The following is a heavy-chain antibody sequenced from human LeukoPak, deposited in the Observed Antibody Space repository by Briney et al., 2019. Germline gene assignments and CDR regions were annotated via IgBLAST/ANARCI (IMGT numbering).Heavy chain of an antibody. Sequence: ASVKVSCKASGGAFSSYTISWVRQAPGQGREWMGRIIPILCIGNYAQKFQGRGTITADKSTSTAYMELSSLRSEDTAVYYCARKGGSGSYLDAFDIWGQGTMVTVSS. CDR1: GGAFSSYT. V-gene: IGHV1-69*02. D-gene: IGHD1-26*01. J-gene: IGHJ3*02. CDR3: ARKGGSGSYLDAFDI. CDR2: IIPILCIG.